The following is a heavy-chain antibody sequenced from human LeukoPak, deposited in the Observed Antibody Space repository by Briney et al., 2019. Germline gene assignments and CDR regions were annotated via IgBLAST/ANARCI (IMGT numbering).Heavy chain of an antibody. D-gene: IGHD3-10*01. V-gene: IGHV3-21*01. Sequence: GGSLRLSCAASGFTFSSYSMNWVRQAPGKGLEWVSSISSSSSYIYYADSVKGRFTISRDNAKNSLYLQMNSLRAEDTAVYYCARGRGYGSGSYGYFDYWGQGTLVTVSS. CDR1: GFTFSSYS. CDR2: ISSSSSYI. J-gene: IGHJ4*02. CDR3: ARGRGYGSGSYGYFDY.